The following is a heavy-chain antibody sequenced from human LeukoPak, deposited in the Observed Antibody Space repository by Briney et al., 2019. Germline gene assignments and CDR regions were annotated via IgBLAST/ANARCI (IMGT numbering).Heavy chain of an antibody. CDR3: ARVTVGATADYFDY. CDR1: GFTFSTYS. V-gene: IGHV3-48*01. J-gene: IGHJ4*02. Sequence: PGGSLRLSRAASGFTFSTYSMNWVRQAPGKGLEWLSYISSGSSTIYYADSVKGRFTISRDNARNSLYLQMNGLRAEDTAVYYCARVTVGATADYFDYWGQGTLVTVSS. D-gene: IGHD1-26*01. CDR2: ISSGSSTI.